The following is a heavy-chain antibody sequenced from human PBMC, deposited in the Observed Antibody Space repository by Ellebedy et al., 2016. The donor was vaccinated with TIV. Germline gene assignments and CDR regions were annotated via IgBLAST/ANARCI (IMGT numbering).Heavy chain of an antibody. D-gene: IGHD6-6*01. CDR3: ARDKFSSSTGGSKFNY. Sequence: GESLKISXAASGFTFSTYSMNWVRQAPGKGLEWVSAISSSSGSIYYTDSVKGRFTISRDNAKKSLYLQMNSLRVEDTAIYYCARDKFSSSTGGSKFNYWGQGTLVTVSS. CDR2: ISSSSGSI. V-gene: IGHV3-21*01. CDR1: GFTFSTYS. J-gene: IGHJ4*02.